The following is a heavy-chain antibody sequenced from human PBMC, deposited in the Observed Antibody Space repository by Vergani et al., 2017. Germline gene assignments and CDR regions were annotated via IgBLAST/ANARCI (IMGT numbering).Heavy chain of an antibody. J-gene: IGHJ5*01. Sequence: EVQLLQSGGGLVQPGGSLRVSCAASGFTFRSHAMSWVRQAPGKGLEWVSTVSGRGGTTYYADSVKGRFTVSRDNSKSTLYLQMNSLRAEDTAIYYCAKGGWNYWFDSWGQGTLVIDS. CDR2: VSGRGGTT. D-gene: IGHD1-1*01. CDR1: GFTFRSHA. CDR3: AKGGWNYWFDS. V-gene: IGHV3-23*01.